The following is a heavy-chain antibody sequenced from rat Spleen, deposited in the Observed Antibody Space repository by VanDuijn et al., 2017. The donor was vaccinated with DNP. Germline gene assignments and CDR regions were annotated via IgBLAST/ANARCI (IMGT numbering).Heavy chain of an antibody. J-gene: IGHJ2*01. Sequence: QVQLKESGPGLVQPSQTLSLTCTVSGFSLTSYNVHWVRQPTGKGLEWMGVIWTGGSTDYNSALKSRLSISRDTSKSQVFLKMNSLQTEDIATYYCARDMSLWGQGVMVTVSS. CDR1: GFSLTSYN. D-gene: IGHD1-12*01. CDR2: IWTGGST. V-gene: IGHV2-30*01. CDR3: ARDMSL.